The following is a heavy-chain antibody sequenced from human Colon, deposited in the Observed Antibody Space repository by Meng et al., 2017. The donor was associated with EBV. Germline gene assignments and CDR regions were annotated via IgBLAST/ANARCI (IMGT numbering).Heavy chain of an antibody. CDR2: IYYSGST. Sequence: QVQLQESGPGLVKPSQXLSLTCTVSGGSISSGGFYWSWIRQHPGKGLEWIGYIYYSGSTYYNPSLRSRVAISIDTSKNQFSLKLTSVTAADTAVYFCGRTNYGDYNWFDPWGQGTLVTVSS. D-gene: IGHD4-17*01. CDR1: GGSISSGGFY. V-gene: IGHV4-31*03. J-gene: IGHJ5*02. CDR3: GRTNYGDYNWFDP.